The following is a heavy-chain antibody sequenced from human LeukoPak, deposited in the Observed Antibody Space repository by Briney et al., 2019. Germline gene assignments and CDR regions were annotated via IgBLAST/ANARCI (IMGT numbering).Heavy chain of an antibody. CDR3: AIIASFDY. D-gene: IGHD6-13*01. V-gene: IGHV4-39*07. J-gene: IGHJ4*02. CDR2: IYHSGST. Sequence: SETLSLTCTVSGGSISSSSYYWGWIRQPPGKGLEWIGEIYHSGSTNYNPSLKSRVTISVDKSKNQFSLKLSSVTAADTAVYYCAIIASFDYWGQGTLVTVSS. CDR1: GGSISSSSYY.